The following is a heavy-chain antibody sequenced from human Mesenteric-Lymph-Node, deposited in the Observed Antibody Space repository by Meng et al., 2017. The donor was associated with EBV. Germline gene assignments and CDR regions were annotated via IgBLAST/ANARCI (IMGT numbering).Heavy chain of an antibody. D-gene: IGHD3-10*01. CDR2: VHRSGST. CDR1: GEAFRDYY. V-gene: IGHV4-34*02. Sequence: QVQLRHWGAGLLKPSETLSLTCAVYGEAFRDYYWTWIRQTPGKGLEWIGEVHRSGSTNYNPSLKSRVIISIDTSKNQFSLKLTSVTAADTAVYYCARVLYSNSYYGSLSYWGLGALVTVSS. J-gene: IGHJ4*02. CDR3: ARVLYSNSYYGSLSY.